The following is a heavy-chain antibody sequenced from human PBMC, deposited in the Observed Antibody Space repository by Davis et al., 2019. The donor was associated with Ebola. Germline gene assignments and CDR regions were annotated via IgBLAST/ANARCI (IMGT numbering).Heavy chain of an antibody. Sequence: ASVKVSCKASGYTFTGYYMHWVRQAPGQGLEWMGRINPNSGGTNYAQKFQGRVTMTGDTSISTAYMELSSLRSEDTAVYYCARILTEIYCSGGSCYSEDYYYYGMDVWGQGTTVTVSS. CDR1: GYTFTGYY. J-gene: IGHJ6*02. CDR2: INPNSGGT. CDR3: ARILTEIYCSGGSCYSEDYYYYGMDV. D-gene: IGHD2-15*01. V-gene: IGHV1-2*06.